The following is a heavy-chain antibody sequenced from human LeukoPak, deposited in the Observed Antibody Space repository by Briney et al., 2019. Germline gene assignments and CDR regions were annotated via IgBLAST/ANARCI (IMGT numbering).Heavy chain of an antibody. CDR3: ARGIYDFWSGYSVLDY. CDR2: IYYSGST. D-gene: IGHD3-3*01. Sequence: SQTLSLTCTVSGGSISSGDYYWSWIRQPPGKGLEWIGYIYYSGSTYYNPSLKSRVTISVDTSKNQFSLKLSSVTAADTAVYYCARGIYDFWSGYSVLDYWGQGTLATVSS. J-gene: IGHJ4*02. V-gene: IGHV4-30-4*08. CDR1: GGSISSGDYY.